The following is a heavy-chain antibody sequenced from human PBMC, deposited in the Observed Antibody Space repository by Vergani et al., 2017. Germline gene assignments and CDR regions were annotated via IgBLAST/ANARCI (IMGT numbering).Heavy chain of an antibody. J-gene: IGHJ4*02. CDR1: GYTFTNYY. V-gene: IGHV1-46*03. CDR3: ARPHGDILPPDPRRLDY. CDR2: INPSGGST. Sequence: QEQLVQSGAEVKKPGASVRVSCKPSGYTFTNYYIHWVRQAPGQGLEWMGIINPSGGSTTYAQQFQGRLTMTRDTSTSTVYMDLSNLTAEDTAVYYCARPHGDILPPDPRRLDYWGQGTLVTVSS.